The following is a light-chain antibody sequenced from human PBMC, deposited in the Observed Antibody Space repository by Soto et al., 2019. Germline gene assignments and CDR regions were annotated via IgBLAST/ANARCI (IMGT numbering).Light chain of an antibody. CDR1: QSVISY. V-gene: IGKV3-11*01. CDR2: DAS. CDR3: QQRNYWPRT. Sequence: EIVLTQSPATLSLSPGERATLSCRASQSVISYLTWYQQKPGQAPRFLIYDASNRATGIPARFSGSGSGTDFTLTISSLEPEDFAVYYCQQRNYWPRTFGQGTKVEIK. J-gene: IGKJ1*01.